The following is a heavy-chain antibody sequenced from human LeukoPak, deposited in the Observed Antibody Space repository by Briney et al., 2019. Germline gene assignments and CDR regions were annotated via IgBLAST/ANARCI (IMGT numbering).Heavy chain of an antibody. Sequence: PSETLSLTCTVSGGSISSYYCGWIRQPAGKGLEWIGRIYTSGSTNYSPSLKSRVTMSVDTSKNQFSLKLSSVTAADTAVYYCARSGYCSSTSCYNTGYFDYWGQGTLVTVSS. D-gene: IGHD2-2*02. CDR1: GGSISSYY. CDR2: IYTSGST. V-gene: IGHV4-4*07. J-gene: IGHJ4*02. CDR3: ARSGYCSSTSCYNTGYFDY.